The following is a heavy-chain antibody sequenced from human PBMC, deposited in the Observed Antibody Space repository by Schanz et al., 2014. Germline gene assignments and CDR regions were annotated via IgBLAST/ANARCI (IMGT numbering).Heavy chain of an antibody. CDR3: AREEGWGIAAAGPKHYYYGMDV. CDR1: GFTLSSYA. CDR2: ISASGGST. D-gene: IGHD6-13*01. V-gene: IGHV3-23*04. J-gene: IGHJ6*02. Sequence: VQLVESGGGVVQPGRSLRLSCAAYGFTLSSYAMHWVRQAPGKGLEWVSTISASGGSTYYADSVKGRFTMSRDNSKNTLYLQMNSLRAEDTAVYYCAREEGWGIAAAGPKHYYYGMDVWGQGTTVTVSS.